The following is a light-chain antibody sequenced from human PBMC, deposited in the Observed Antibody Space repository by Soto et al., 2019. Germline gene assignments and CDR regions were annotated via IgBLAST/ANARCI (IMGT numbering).Light chain of an antibody. CDR1: QSIITW. J-gene: IGKJ1*01. CDR3: QQYHVFSWT. CDR2: KAS. Sequence: DLQLTQSPSTLSASVGDTVTITCRASQSIITWLAWYQQKPGKAPELLMSKASNLESGVPSRFSGSGSGTEFTLTINSLQPDDSATYYCQQYHVFSWTFGQGTKVEIE. V-gene: IGKV1-5*03.